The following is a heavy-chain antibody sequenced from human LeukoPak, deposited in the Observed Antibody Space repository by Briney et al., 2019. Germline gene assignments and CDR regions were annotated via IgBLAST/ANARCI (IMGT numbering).Heavy chain of an antibody. CDR1: GYSISSYYY. V-gene: IGHV4-38-2*01. Sequence: PSETLSLTCAVSGYSISSYYYWGWIRQPPGEGLEWIGSIYHSGTTYYNPSLKSRVTISVDTSKNQFSLKLTSVTAADTAVYYCARQGTDVVIDYWGQGTLVTVSS. CDR3: ARQGTDVVIDY. J-gene: IGHJ4*02. D-gene: IGHD5-18*01. CDR2: IYHSGTT.